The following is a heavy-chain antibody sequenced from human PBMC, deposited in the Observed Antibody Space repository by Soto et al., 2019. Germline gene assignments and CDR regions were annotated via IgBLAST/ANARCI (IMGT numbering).Heavy chain of an antibody. V-gene: IGHV1-69*06. CDR1: GYTFTSYG. J-gene: IGHJ4*01. Sequence: SVKVSCKASGYTFTSYGISWVRQAPGQGLEWMGGIIPIVGTANYAQKFQGRVTITAXXSXSXXXMXLSSLRSEDKAVYYCAREGGYSYGYFDYWG. CDR3: AREGGYSYGYFDY. CDR2: IIPIVGTA. D-gene: IGHD5-18*01.